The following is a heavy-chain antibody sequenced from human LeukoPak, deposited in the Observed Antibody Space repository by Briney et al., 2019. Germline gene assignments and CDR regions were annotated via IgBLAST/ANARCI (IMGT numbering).Heavy chain of an antibody. CDR2: ISSSSGYI. CDR3: ARPGIVGAGAANFAY. Sequence: GGSLRLSCAASGFTFSSYSMNWVRQAPGKGLEWVSSISSSSGYIYYADSVKGRFTISRDNAKNSMYLQMNRLRAEDTAVYYRARPGIVGAGAANFAYWAKGPLVTVPS. V-gene: IGHV3-21*01. CDR1: GFTFSSYS. J-gene: IGHJ4*02. D-gene: IGHD1-26*01.